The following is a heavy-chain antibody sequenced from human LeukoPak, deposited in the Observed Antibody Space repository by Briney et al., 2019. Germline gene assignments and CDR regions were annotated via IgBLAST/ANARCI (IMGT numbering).Heavy chain of an antibody. CDR1: GFTFSDYY. Sequence: KPGGSLRLSCAASGFTFSDYYMSWIRQPPGKGLEWVSYISSSGTTIYYADSVRGGFTVSRDNAKNSLYLQMDSLSAEDTAVYYCASLRGVNRWGQGTLVTVSS. D-gene: IGHD3-10*01. J-gene: IGHJ4*02. CDR3: ASLRGVNR. V-gene: IGHV3-11*01. CDR2: ISSSGTTI.